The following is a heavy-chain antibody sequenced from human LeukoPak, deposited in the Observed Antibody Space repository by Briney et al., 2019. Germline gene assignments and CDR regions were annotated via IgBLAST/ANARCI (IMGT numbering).Heavy chain of an antibody. Sequence: ASVKVSCKASGYTFTSYYMHWVRQAPGQGLEWMGIINPSGGSTSYAQKFQGRVTMTEDTSTDTAYMELSSLRSEDTAVYYCATQYCSGGSCIDLDYWGQGTLVTVSS. CDR3: ATQYCSGGSCIDLDY. CDR1: GYTFTSYY. CDR2: INPSGGST. D-gene: IGHD2-15*01. J-gene: IGHJ4*02. V-gene: IGHV1-46*01.